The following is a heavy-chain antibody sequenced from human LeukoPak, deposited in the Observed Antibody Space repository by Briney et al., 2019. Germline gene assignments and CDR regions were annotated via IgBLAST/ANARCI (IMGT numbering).Heavy chain of an antibody. V-gene: IGHV3-30-3*01. CDR3: AREIQSRYMDY. Sequence: PGRSLRLSCAASGFAFSSYAVHWVRQAPGKGLECVAVISHDGSKKYYADFVKGRFTISRDNSKNTLYLHMNSLRAEDTAVYYCAREIQSRYMDYWGQGTLVTVSS. CDR2: ISHDGSKK. J-gene: IGHJ4*02. CDR1: GFAFSSYA. D-gene: IGHD6-13*01.